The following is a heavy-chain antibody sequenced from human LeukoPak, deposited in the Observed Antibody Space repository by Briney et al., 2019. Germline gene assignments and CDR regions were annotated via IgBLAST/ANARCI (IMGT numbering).Heavy chain of an antibody. CDR3: ARDPQYSGSYLIPNGACADY. Sequence: PGGSRRLSCTASGFIFRTYGMHWVRQAPDKGLEWVAFIQFDGNNRDYADSVMGRFTVSRDNSKNTLYLQMNSLRAEDTAVYYCARDPQYSGSYLIPNGACADYWGQGTLVTVSS. CDR2: IQFDGNNR. V-gene: IGHV3-30*02. CDR1: GFIFRTYG. D-gene: IGHD1-26*01. J-gene: IGHJ4*02.